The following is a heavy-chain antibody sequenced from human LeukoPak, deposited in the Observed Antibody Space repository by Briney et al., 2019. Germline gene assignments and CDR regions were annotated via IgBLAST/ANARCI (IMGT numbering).Heavy chain of an antibody. CDR1: GFTLSSYW. CDR2: INNDGSAT. CDR3: ARDCCSSSWYDFYYYYYMDV. V-gene: IGHV3-74*01. Sequence: SGGSLRLSCAASGFTLSSYWMLWVRQVPGKGLVWVSRINNDGSATSYADSVMGRFTISRDNAKNSLYLQMNSLRAEDTAVYYCARDCCSSSWYDFYYYYYMDVWGKGTTVTISS. D-gene: IGHD6-13*01. J-gene: IGHJ6*03.